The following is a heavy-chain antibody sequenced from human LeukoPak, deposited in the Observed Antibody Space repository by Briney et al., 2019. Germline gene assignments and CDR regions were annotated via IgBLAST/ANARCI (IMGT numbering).Heavy chain of an antibody. D-gene: IGHD5-18*01. CDR3: AKDVYSYANGGLGC. CDR2: IRFDGSYK. V-gene: IGHV3-30*02. J-gene: IGHJ4*02. Sequence: GGSLRLSCAASGFTFVTYGMHWVRQAPGKGLEWVAFIRFDGSYKEYADSVKGRFTISRDNSKNTLYLQMNSLRTEDTAVYYCAKDVYSYANGGLGCWGQGTLVTVSS. CDR1: GFTFVTYG.